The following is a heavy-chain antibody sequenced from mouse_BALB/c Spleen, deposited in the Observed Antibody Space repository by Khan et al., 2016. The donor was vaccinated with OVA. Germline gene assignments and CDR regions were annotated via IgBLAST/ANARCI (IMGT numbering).Heavy chain of an antibody. V-gene: IGHV9-3-1*01. J-gene: IGHJ4*01. CDR1: GYTFRNNG. Sequence: QIQLVRSGPELKKPGETVKISCKASGYTFRNNGMNWVKQTPGKGLKWMGWINTYTGDPTYADDFKGRFAFSLETSADTAYLQINNLKNEDTATYFCARVGYNGTMDSWGQGTSVTVSS. D-gene: IGHD2-14*01. CDR3: ARVGYNGTMDS. CDR2: INTYTGDP.